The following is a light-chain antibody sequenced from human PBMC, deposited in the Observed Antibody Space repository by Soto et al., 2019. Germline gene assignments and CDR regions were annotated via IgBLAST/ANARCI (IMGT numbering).Light chain of an antibody. Sequence: AIQMTQSPSSLSASVGDRVTISCRASQVIGNDLAWYQQKPGKAPRLLIFAASNLQSGVPSRCSGSGSRTDFTLTISRLQPEDFATYYFLQFYNCSWTFGQGTKVDI. CDR3: LQFYNCSWT. CDR1: QVIGND. J-gene: IGKJ1*01. V-gene: IGKV1-6*01. CDR2: AAS.